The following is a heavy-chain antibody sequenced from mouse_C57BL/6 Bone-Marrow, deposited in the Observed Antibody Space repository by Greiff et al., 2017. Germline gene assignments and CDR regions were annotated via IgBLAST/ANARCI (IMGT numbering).Heavy chain of an antibody. CDR3: AREAITTVVATDYAMDY. V-gene: IGHV1-80*01. Sequence: QVQLKQSGAELVKPGASVKISCKASGYAFSSYWMNWVQQRPGKGLEWIGQIYPGDGDTNYNGKFKGKATLTADKSSSTAYMQLSSLTSEDSAVYFCAREAITTVVATDYAMDYWGQGTSVTVSS. J-gene: IGHJ4*01. D-gene: IGHD1-1*01. CDR2: IYPGDGDT. CDR1: GYAFSSYW.